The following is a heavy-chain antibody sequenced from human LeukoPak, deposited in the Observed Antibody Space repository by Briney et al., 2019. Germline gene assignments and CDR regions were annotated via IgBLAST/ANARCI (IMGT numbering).Heavy chain of an antibody. D-gene: IGHD1-26*01. CDR1: GYTFTSYG. Sequence: ASVKVSCKASGYTFTSYGISWVRQAPGQGLEWMGWISGYSGNTNYAQKLQGRVTMTTDTSTSTAYMELRSLRSDDTAVYYCARVSWELLPPDAFDIWGQGTMVTVSS. V-gene: IGHV1-18*01. CDR3: ARVSWELLPPDAFDI. CDR2: ISGYSGNT. J-gene: IGHJ3*02.